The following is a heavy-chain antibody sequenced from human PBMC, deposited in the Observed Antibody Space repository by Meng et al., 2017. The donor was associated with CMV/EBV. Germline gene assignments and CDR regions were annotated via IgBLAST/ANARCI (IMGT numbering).Heavy chain of an antibody. J-gene: IGHJ6*02. D-gene: IGHD3-10*01. V-gene: IGHV3-21*01. Sequence: SCAASGFTFSSYSMNWVRQAPGKGLEWVSSISSSSSYIYYADSVKGRFTISRDNAKNSLYLQMNSLRAEDTAVYYCARDAPGSGSYYIPALSRNYGMDVWGQGTTVTVSS. CDR2: ISSSSSYI. CDR1: GFTFSSYS. CDR3: ARDAPGSGSYYIPALSRNYGMDV.